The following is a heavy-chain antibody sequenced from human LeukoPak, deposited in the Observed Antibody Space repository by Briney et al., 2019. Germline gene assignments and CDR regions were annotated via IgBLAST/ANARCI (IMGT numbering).Heavy chain of an antibody. J-gene: IGHJ4*02. CDR1: GYTFTSYG. Sequence: ASVKVSCKASGYTFTSYGISWVRQAPGQGLEWMGWISAYNGNTNYAQKLQGRVTMTTDTSTSTAYMELRSLRSDDTAVYYCARAPLGELSHARYYFDYWGQGTLVTVSS. CDR3: ARAPLGELSHARYYFDY. V-gene: IGHV1-18*01. D-gene: IGHD3-16*02. CDR2: ISAYNGNT.